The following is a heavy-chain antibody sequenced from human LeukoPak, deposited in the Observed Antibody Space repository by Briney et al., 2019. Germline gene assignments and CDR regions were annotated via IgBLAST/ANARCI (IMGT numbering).Heavy chain of an antibody. J-gene: IGHJ6*03. CDR1: GYTFTIYG. V-gene: IGHV1-18*01. D-gene: IGHD6-13*01. CDR2: ISAYNGNT. Sequence: ASVKVSCKASGYTFTIYGITWVRQAPGQGLEWMGWISAYNGNTHYAQKFQGRVTMTRDTSISTVYMELSGLRSEDTAVYYCARAASWSPIGDSYYYMDVWGKGTTVAISS. CDR3: ARAASWSPIGDSYYYMDV.